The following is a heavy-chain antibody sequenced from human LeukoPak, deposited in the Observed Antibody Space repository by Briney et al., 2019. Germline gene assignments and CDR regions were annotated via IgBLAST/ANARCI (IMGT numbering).Heavy chain of an antibody. CDR1: GGSISSYY. J-gene: IGHJ4*02. CDR3: ARNLISASGYVFDY. Sequence: SETLSLTCTVSGGSISSYYWSWIRHPPGKGLEWSGYIYYSGSTNYNPSLKSRVTISVDTSKNQFSLKLSSVTAADTAVYYCARNLISASGYVFDYWGQGTLVTVSS. D-gene: IGHD5-12*01. CDR2: IYYSGST. V-gene: IGHV4-59*08.